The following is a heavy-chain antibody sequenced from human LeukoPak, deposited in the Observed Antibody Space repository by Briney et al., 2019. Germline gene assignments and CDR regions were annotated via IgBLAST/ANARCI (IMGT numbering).Heavy chain of an antibody. V-gene: IGHV1-69*13. CDR1: RGTFSSHA. D-gene: IGHD3-3*01. CDR2: IIPIFGSA. CDR3: ARAPSIRFLTPYFDY. J-gene: IGHJ4*02. Sequence: ASVKASCKASRGTFSSHAISWVRQAPGQGLEWLVGIIPIFGSANYAQKFQGRVTITADESASTAYMDLSSLRSEDTAVYYCARAPSIRFLTPYFDYWGQGTLVTVSS.